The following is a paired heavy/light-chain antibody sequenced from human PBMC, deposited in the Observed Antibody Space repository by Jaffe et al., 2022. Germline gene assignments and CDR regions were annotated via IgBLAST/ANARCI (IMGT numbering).Light chain of an antibody. CDR2: FKSDSDK. CDR3: MVWHNSAWV. Sequence: QAVLTQPASLSASPGASASLTCTLRSGINLATYRIYWYQQKPGSPPHYLLRFKSDSDKHQDSGVPSRFSGSKDASANAGILLISGLQSEDEADYYCMVWHNSAWVFGGGTKLTVL. J-gene: IGLJ3*02. V-gene: IGLV5-45*01. CDR1: SGINLATYR.
Heavy chain of an antibody. D-gene: IGHD5-12*01. J-gene: IGHJ6*03. CDR3: ARDTPGYTNSWEGYYYYMDV. CDR2: IYTSGST. V-gene: IGHV4-61*02. CDR1: SGSISSGNYY. Sequence: QVQLQESGPGLVKPSQTLSLTCTVSSGSISSGNYYWSWIRQPAGKGLEWIGRIYTSGSTNYNPSLKSRVTISVDTSKNQFSLKLSSVTAADSAVYFCARDTPGYTNSWEGYYYYMDVWGEGTTVTVSS.